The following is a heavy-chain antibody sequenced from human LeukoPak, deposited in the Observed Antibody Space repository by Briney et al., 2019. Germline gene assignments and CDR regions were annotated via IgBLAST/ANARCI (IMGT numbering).Heavy chain of an antibody. V-gene: IGHV3-11*04. CDR1: GFTFSDYY. CDR3: ARGVPEPSTYYYYYYMDV. Sequence: GESLRLSCAASGFTFSDYYMSWIRQAPGKGLEWVSYISSSGSTIYYADSVKGRFTISRDNAKNSLYLQMNSLRAEDTAVYYCARGVPEPSTYYYYYYMDVWGKGTTVTVSS. J-gene: IGHJ6*03. D-gene: IGHD3-10*01. CDR2: ISSSGSTI.